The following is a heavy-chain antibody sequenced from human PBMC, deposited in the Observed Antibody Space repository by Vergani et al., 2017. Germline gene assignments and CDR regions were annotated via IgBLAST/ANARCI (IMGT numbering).Heavy chain of an antibody. CDR2: IGTAGDT. J-gene: IGHJ3*02. Sequence: EVQLVESGGGLVQPGGSLRLSCAASGFTFSTYDMHWVRQATGKGLEWVSAIGTAGDTYYPGSVKGRFTISRENAKNSLYLQMNGLRAGDTAVYYCARARLPSGGASWGDAFDIWGHGTMVIVSS. CDR1: GFTFSTYD. D-gene: IGHD1-26*01. CDR3: ARARLPSGGASWGDAFDI. V-gene: IGHV3-13*01.